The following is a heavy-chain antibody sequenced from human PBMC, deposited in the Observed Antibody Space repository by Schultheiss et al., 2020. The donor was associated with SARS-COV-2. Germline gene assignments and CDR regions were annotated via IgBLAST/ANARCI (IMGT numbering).Heavy chain of an antibody. Sequence: GGSLRLSCAASGFTFSSYSMNWVRQAPGKGLEWVSSISSSSSYIYYADSVKGRFTISRDNSKNTLYLQMNSLRAEDTAVYYCARGSPSGWYDYWGQGTLVTVSS. J-gene: IGHJ4*02. D-gene: IGHD6-19*01. V-gene: IGHV3-21*01. CDR2: ISSSSSYI. CDR1: GFTFSSYS. CDR3: ARGSPSGWYDY.